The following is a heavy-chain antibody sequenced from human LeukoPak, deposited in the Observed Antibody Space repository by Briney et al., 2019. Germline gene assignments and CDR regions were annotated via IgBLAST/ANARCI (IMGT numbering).Heavy chain of an antibody. CDR2: TTYDGSDK. D-gene: IGHD3-10*01. CDR1: GFTFSNYA. Sequence: PGESLRLSCAASGFTFSNYAMYCVRQAPPKRVEGVAFTTYDGSDKYYGASVKGRFTISRDNSKHTLYLQMNSLRGDDTAVYYCAKDRANAWSSDYWGQGTLVTVSS. J-gene: IGHJ4*02. V-gene: IGHV3-30*02. CDR3: AKDRANAWSSDY.